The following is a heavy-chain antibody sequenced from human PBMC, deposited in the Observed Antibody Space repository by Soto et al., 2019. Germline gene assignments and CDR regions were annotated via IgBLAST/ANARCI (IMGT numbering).Heavy chain of an antibody. CDR2: IYSGGST. V-gene: IGHV3-53*02. Sequence: EVQLVETGGGLIQPGGSLRLSCAASGFTFSSNYMSWVRQAPGKGLEWVSVIYSGGSTYYPDSVKGRFTISRDKYNNTRYLQMNNLRAEETDGYYFARVNIPAAMMGLDYWGQGNLVTVSS. J-gene: IGHJ4*02. CDR3: ARVNIPAAMMGLDY. D-gene: IGHD2-2*01. CDR1: GFTFSSNY.